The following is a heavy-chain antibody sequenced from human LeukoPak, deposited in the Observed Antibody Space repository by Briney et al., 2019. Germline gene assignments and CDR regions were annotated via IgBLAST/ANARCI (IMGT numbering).Heavy chain of an antibody. CDR3: ARDVGRWLPPNAFDI. CDR2: ISYDGSNK. Sequence: PGGSLRLSCAASGFTFSSYAMHWVRQAPGKGLEWVAVISYDGSNKYYADSVKGRFTISRDNSKNTLYLQMNSLRAEDTAVYYCARDVGRWLPPNAFDIWGQGTMVTVSS. J-gene: IGHJ3*02. V-gene: IGHV3-30-3*01. D-gene: IGHD5-24*01. CDR1: GFTFSSYA.